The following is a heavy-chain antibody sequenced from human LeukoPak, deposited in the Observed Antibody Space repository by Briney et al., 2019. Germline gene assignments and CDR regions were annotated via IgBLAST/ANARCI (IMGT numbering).Heavy chain of an antibody. CDR3: AKSADSSGWYFHGRFDP. Sequence: GGSLRLSCAASGFTFSSYAMSWVRQAPGKGLEWVSAISGSGGSTYYADSVKGRFTISRDNSKNTLYLQMNSLRAEDTAVYYCAKSADSSGWYFHGRFDPWGQGTLVTVSS. J-gene: IGHJ5*02. CDR2: ISGSGGST. D-gene: IGHD6-19*01. V-gene: IGHV3-23*01. CDR1: GFTFSSYA.